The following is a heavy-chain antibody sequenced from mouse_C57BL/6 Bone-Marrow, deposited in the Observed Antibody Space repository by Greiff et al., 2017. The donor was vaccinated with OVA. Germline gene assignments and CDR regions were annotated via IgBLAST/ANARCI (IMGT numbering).Heavy chain of an antibody. Sequence: EVQVVESGGGLVKPGGSLKLSCAASGFTFSSYAMSWVRQTPEKRLEWVATISDGGSYTYYPDNVKGRFTISRDNAKNNLDLQMSHLKSEDTAMYYCARDRVVYYGNYVDYWGQGTTLTVSS. D-gene: IGHD2-1*01. CDR2: ISDGGSYT. J-gene: IGHJ2*01. CDR1: GFTFSSYA. V-gene: IGHV5-4*01. CDR3: ARDRVVYYGNYVDY.